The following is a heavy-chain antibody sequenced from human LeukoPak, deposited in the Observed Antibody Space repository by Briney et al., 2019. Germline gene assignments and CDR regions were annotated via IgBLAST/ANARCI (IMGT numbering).Heavy chain of an antibody. J-gene: IGHJ4*02. Sequence: ASVKVSCKASGYTFTSYYMHWVRQAPGQGLEWMGIINPSGGSTSYAQKFQGRVTMTRDKSTSTAYMELRSPRSDDTAVYYCARDGIWTTVTTGKDYWGQGTLVTVSS. V-gene: IGHV1-46*01. D-gene: IGHD4-17*01. CDR1: GYTFTSYY. CDR3: ARDGIWTTVTTGKDY. CDR2: INPSGGST.